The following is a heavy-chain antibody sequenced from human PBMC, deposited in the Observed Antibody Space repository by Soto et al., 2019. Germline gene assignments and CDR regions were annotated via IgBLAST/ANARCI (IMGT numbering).Heavy chain of an antibody. Sequence: PPQTLSLTCAISGDSVSANNAAWNWIRQSPSRGLEWLGRTYFRSKWNYDYAESVKSRLAITPDTTNNQISLQLNSVIPEDAAVYYCVRQPLANLALYGMDVWGQGTTVTASS. CDR1: GDSVSANNAA. V-gene: IGHV6-1*01. D-gene: IGHD6-6*01. J-gene: IGHJ6*02. CDR2: TYFRSKWNY. CDR3: VRQPLANLALYGMDV.